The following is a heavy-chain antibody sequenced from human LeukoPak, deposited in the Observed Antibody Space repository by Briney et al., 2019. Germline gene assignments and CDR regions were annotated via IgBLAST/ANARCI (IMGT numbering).Heavy chain of an antibody. CDR2: IYTSGST. V-gene: IGHV4-61*02. CDR3: ARDAGYNHLFDY. CDR1: GGSISSGSYY. J-gene: IGHJ4*02. Sequence: SQTLSLTCTVSGGSISSGSYYWSWIPQPAGKGLEWIGRIYTSGSTNYNPSLKSRVTISVDTSKNQFSLKLSSVTAADTAVYYCARDAGYNHLFDYWGQGTLVTVSS. D-gene: IGHD3-9*01.